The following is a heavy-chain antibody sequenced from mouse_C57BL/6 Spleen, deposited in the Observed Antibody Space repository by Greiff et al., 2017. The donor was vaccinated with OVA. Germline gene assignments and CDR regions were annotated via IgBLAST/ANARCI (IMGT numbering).Heavy chain of an antibody. Sequence: QVQLKQPGAELVKPGASVKLSCKASGYTFTSYWMHWVKQRPGQGLEWIGMIHPNSGSTNYNEKFKSKATLTVDKSSSTAYMQLSSLTSEDSAVYYCAREGDDYDERFAYWGQGTLVTVSA. D-gene: IGHD2-4*01. J-gene: IGHJ3*01. CDR1: GYTFTSYW. V-gene: IGHV1-64*01. CDR2: IHPNSGST. CDR3: AREGDDYDERFAY.